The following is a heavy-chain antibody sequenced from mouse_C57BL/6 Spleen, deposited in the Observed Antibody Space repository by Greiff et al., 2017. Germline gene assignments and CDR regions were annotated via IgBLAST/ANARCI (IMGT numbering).Heavy chain of an antibody. Sequence: EVKLLESGPELVKPGASVKIPCKASGYTFTDYNMDWVKQSHGKSLEWIGDINPNNGGTIYNQKFKGKATLTVDKSSSTAYMELRSLTSEDTAVYYCARSAGYYYYGSSYAMDYWGQGTSVTVSS. CDR3: ARSAGYYYYGSSYAMDY. D-gene: IGHD1-1*01. CDR1: GYTFTDYN. J-gene: IGHJ4*01. V-gene: IGHV1-18*01. CDR2: INPNNGGT.